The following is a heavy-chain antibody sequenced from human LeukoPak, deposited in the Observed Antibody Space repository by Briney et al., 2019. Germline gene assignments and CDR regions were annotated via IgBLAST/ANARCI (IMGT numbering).Heavy chain of an antibody. CDR3: ARNYYGIDV. D-gene: IGHD3-10*01. V-gene: IGHV6-1*01. CDR1: GDSVSSKSVA. J-gene: IGHJ6*02. CDR2: TYYGSKWYN. Sequence: HSQTLSLTCAISGDSVSSKSVAWNWIRQSPSRGLEWLGKTYYGSKWYNDFAESVKRRISINPDTSKNQFSLQLNSVTPEDTAVYYCARNYYGIDVWGQGTTVTVSS.